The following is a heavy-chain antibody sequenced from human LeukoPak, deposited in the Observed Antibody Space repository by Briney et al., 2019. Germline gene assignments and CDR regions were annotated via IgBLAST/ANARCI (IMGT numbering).Heavy chain of an antibody. D-gene: IGHD3-10*01. Sequence: QAGGSLRLSCAASGFSFSSYWMHWVRQAPGKGLEWVSRVNSDGSSTVNADSVKGRFIISRDNAKNTLYLQMNSLRAEDTAVYYCARGSSGPDIWGQGTMVTVSS. J-gene: IGHJ3*02. CDR2: VNSDGSST. CDR3: ARGSSGPDI. CDR1: GFSFSSYW. V-gene: IGHV3-74*03.